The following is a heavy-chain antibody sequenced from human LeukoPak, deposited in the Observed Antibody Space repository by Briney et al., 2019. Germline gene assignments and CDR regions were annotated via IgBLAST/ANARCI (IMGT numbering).Heavy chain of an antibody. J-gene: IGHJ4*02. CDR3: AKHYMGSYDNRGLDS. V-gene: IGHV4-39*01. Sequence: SETLSLTCTVSGGSITTSTYYWGWIRQPPGKGLEWIGTIYYSGYTYYNPSLESRVTIFVDTSKNQFSLKLSSVTAADTAVYYCAKHYMGSYDNRGLDSWGQGTLVTVSS. CDR2: IYYSGYT. CDR1: GGSITTSTYY. D-gene: IGHD3-10*01.